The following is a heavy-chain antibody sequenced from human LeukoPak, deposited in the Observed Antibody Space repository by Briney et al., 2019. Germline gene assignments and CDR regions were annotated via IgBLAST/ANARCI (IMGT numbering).Heavy chain of an antibody. CDR2: IIPILGIA. Sequence: ASVKVSCKASGGTFSSYAISWVRQAPGQGLEWMGRIIPILGIANYAQKFQGRVMITADKSTSTAYMELSSLRSEDTAVYYCARSGGGATDGSADYWGQGTLVTVSS. D-gene: IGHD1-26*01. V-gene: IGHV1-69*04. J-gene: IGHJ4*02. CDR3: ARSGGGATDGSADY. CDR1: GGTFSSYA.